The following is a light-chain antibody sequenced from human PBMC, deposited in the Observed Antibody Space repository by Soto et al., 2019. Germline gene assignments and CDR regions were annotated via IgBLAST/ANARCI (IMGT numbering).Light chain of an antibody. J-gene: IGKJ4*01. CDR3: QQFSSYPLT. CDR1: QTVRNNY. CDR2: DAS. Sequence: EFVLTQSPGTLSLSPGARATLSCRASQTVRNNYLAWYQQKPGQAPRLLIYDASSRATGIPDRFSGGGSGTDFTLTISRLEPEDFAVYYCQQFSSYPLTVGGGTKVDIK. V-gene: IGKV3-20*01.